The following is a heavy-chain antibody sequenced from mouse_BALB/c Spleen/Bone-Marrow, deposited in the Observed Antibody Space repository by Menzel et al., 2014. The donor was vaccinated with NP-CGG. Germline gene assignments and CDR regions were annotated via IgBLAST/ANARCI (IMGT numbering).Heavy chain of an antibody. V-gene: IGHV1-7*01. Sequence: VQLQQSGAELAKPGASVKMSCKASGYTFTSYWMHWVKQRPGQGLEWIGYINPSTGYTEYNQKFKDKATLTADKSSSTAYMQLSSLTSEDSAVYYCAREWYDPLFAYWCQGTLVTVSA. J-gene: IGHJ3*01. CDR3: AREWYDPLFAY. CDR1: GYTFTSYW. D-gene: IGHD2-14*01. CDR2: INPSTGYT.